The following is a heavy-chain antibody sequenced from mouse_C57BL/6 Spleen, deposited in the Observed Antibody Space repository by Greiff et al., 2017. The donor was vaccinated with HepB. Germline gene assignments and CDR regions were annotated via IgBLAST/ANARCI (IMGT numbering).Heavy chain of an antibody. D-gene: IGHD5-5*01. CDR3: ARGLPSWFAD. CDR2: IYPGDGDT. V-gene: IGHV1-82*01. Sequence: QVQLKESGPELVKPGASVKISCKASGYAFSSSWMNWVKQRPGKGLEWIGRIYPGDGDTNYNGKFKGKATLTADKSSSTAYMQLSSLTSEDSAVYFCARGLPSWFADWGQGTLVTVSA. CDR1: GYAFSSSW. J-gene: IGHJ3*01.